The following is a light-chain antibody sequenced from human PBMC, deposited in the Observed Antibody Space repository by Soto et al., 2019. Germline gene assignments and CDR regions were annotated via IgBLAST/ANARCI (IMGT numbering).Light chain of an antibody. Sequence: QSVPTQPASVSGSPGQSITISCTGTSSDIGSHDYVSWYQHHPGKAPKLIIYEVTNRPSGVSDRFSGSKSGSTASLTISGLQAEDEADYFCTSSTSGSLYVFGTGTKLTVL. CDR2: EVT. CDR1: SSDIGSHDY. V-gene: IGLV2-14*01. CDR3: TSSTSGSLYV. J-gene: IGLJ1*01.